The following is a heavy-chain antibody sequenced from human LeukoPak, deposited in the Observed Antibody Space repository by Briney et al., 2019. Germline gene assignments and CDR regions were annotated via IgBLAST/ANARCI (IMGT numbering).Heavy chain of an antibody. D-gene: IGHD1-1*01. CDR2: INPSGGST. CDR1: GYTFTSYY. V-gene: IGHV1-46*01. Sequence: ASVKVSCKASGYTFTSYYMHWVRQAPGQGLEWMGIINPSGGSTSYAQKFQGRVTMTRDMSTSTVYMELSSLRSEDTAVYYCARDMERPAGGDAFDIWGQGTMVTVSS. CDR3: ARDMERPAGGDAFDI. J-gene: IGHJ3*02.